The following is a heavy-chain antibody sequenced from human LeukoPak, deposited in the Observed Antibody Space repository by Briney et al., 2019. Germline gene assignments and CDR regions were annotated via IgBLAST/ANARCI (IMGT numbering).Heavy chain of an antibody. Sequence: QTGGSLRLSCAASGFTFSSYGMHWVRQAPGKGLEWVAFIRYDGSNKYYADSVKGRFTISRDNSKNTLYLQMNSLRAEDTAVYYCARVDYDYYYMDVWGKGTTVTVSS. CDR1: GFTFSSYG. J-gene: IGHJ6*03. CDR2: IRYDGSNK. CDR3: ARVDYDYYYMDV. V-gene: IGHV3-30*02.